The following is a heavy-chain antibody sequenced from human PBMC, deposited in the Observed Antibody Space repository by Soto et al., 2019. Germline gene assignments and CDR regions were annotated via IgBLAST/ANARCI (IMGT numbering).Heavy chain of an antibody. CDR2: IYWDDDK. J-gene: IGHJ4*02. CDR1: GFSLTTSGGG. CDR3: AHRVLRTVFGLVTATAIYFDF. V-gene: IGHV2-5*02. D-gene: IGHD3-3*01. Sequence: HITLNESGPTVVRPTETLTLTCRFSGFSLTTSGGGVGWIRQSPVKAPEWLALIYWDDDKRYSASLQSRLNITKESSKKQGVLTVSDSDPTDTAIYYCAHRVLRTVFGLVTATAIYFDFWGQGNPVAVAS.